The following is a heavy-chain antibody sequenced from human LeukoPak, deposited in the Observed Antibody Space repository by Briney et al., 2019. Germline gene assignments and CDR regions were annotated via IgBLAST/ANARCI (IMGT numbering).Heavy chain of an antibody. D-gene: IGHD5-18*01. CDR3: ARISQILVDTAMIRPFDY. CDR1: GYSFTNYW. V-gene: IGHV5-51*01. CDR2: IYPGDSDT. Sequence: HGESLKISXKGSGYSFTNYWIGWVLQMPGKGLEWMGIIYPGDSDTRHSPSFQGQVTISADKSISTAYLQWSSLKASDTAMYYCARISQILVDTAMIRPFDYWGQGTLVTVSS. J-gene: IGHJ4*02.